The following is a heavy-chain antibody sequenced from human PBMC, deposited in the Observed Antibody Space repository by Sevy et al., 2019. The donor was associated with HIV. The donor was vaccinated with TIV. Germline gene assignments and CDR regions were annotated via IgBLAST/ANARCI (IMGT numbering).Heavy chain of an antibody. V-gene: IGHV1-24*01. CDR1: GYTLTKLS. CDR2: LDPEDGET. D-gene: IGHD3-22*01. CDR3: ATTKDYYEDSGSPFDY. Sequence: ASVKVSCKVSGYTLTKLSMHWVRQAPGKGLEWMVSLDPEDGETIYQQKLKGRVTMTEDTSTDTAYMELSSLRSEDTAVYYCATTKDYYEDSGSPFDYWGQGTLVTVSS. J-gene: IGHJ4*02.